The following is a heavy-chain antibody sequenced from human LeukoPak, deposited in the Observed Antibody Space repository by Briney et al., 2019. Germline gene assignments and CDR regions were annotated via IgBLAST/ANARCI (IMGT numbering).Heavy chain of an antibody. J-gene: IGHJ4*02. CDR3: ARRGIGYCSTTSCPTEYYFDF. V-gene: IGHV4-59*08. Sequence: SETLSLTCTVSGGSISSYYWSWIRQPPGKGLEWIGYIYYSGSTNYNPSLKSRVTISVDTSKNQFSLKLSSVTAADTAVYYCARRGIGYCSTTSCPTEYYFDFWGQGTLVTVSS. CDR2: IYYSGST. CDR1: GGSISSYY. D-gene: IGHD2-2*01.